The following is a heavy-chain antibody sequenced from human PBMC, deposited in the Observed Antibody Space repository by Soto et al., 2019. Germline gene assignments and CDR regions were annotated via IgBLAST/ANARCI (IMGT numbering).Heavy chain of an antibody. CDR2: IHYSGST. CDR1: GGSISSSSYY. V-gene: IGHV4-39*02. CDR3: AREGNLGRWIQPLDS. Sequence: SETLSLTCTVSGGSISSSSYYWGWIRQPPGKGLEWIGSIHYSGSTYYSPSLKSRVTMSADTSKNHFSLKLISVTTADTAVYFCAREGNLGRWIQPLDSWGQGTLVTVSS. J-gene: IGHJ4*02. D-gene: IGHD2-2*03.